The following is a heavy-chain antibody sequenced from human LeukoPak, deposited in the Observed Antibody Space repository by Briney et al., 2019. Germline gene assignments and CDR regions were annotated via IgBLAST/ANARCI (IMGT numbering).Heavy chain of an antibody. Sequence: AGGSLRLSCAASGFTFSSYEMNWVRQAPGKGLEWVSYISSSGSTIYYADPVKGRFTISRDNAKNSLYLQMNSLRAEDMALYYCAKGGVDIFESGFDYWGQGTLVTVSS. CDR2: ISSSGSTI. V-gene: IGHV3-48*03. D-gene: IGHD3-9*01. J-gene: IGHJ4*02. CDR1: GFTFSSYE. CDR3: AKGGVDIFESGFDY.